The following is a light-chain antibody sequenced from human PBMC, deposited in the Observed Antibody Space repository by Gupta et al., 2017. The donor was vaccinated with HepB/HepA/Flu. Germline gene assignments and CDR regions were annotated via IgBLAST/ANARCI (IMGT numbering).Light chain of an antibody. CDR1: QSLLHSNGYNY. CDR3: RQTLQTPKT. V-gene: IGKV2-28*01. Sequence: DIVMTQSPLSLPVTPGEPASISCRSSQSLLHSNGYNYLDWYLQKPGQSPQLLIYLGSNRASGVPDRFSGSGSGTDLTLKISRVEAEDVGVYYCRQTLQTPKTLGRGTKVEIK. CDR2: LGS. J-gene: IGKJ1*01.